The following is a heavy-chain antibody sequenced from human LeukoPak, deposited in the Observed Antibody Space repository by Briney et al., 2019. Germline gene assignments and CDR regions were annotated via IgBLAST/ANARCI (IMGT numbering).Heavy chain of an antibody. V-gene: IGHV1-69*05. D-gene: IGHD5-24*01. CDR3: AKEMATIWAFDY. CDR2: IIPIFGTA. Sequence: GSSVKVSCKASGGTFSSYAISWVRQAPGQGLEWMGGIIPIFGTANYAQKFQGRVTITTDESTSTAYMELSSPRSEDTAVYYCAKEMATIWAFDYWGQGTLVTVSS. J-gene: IGHJ4*02. CDR1: GGTFSSYA.